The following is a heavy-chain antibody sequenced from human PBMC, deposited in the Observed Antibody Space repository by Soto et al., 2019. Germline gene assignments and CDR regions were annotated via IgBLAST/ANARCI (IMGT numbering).Heavy chain of an antibody. CDR3: AAERTQDYYYYYGMDV. Sequence: ASVKVSCKASGFTFTSSAVQWVRQARGQRLEWIGWIVVGSGNTNYAQKFQERVTITRDMSTSTAYMELSSLRSEDTAVYYCAAERTQDYYYYYGMDVWGQGTTVTVSS. CDR2: IVVGSGNT. J-gene: IGHJ6*02. V-gene: IGHV1-58*01. CDR1: GFTFTSSA.